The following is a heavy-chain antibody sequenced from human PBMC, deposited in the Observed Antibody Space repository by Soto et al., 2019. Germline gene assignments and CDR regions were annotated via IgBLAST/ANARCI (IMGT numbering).Heavy chain of an antibody. D-gene: IGHD3-3*01. J-gene: IGHJ5*02. CDR2: IYYSGST. CDR3: AKSGARFWSGYPNWFDP. Sequence: SETLSLTCTVSGGSISSYYLSWIRQPPGKGLEWIGYIYYSGSTNYNPSLKSRVTISVDTSKNQFSLKLSSVTAADTAVYYCAKSGARFWSGYPNWFDPWGQGTLVTVSS. V-gene: IGHV4-59*01. CDR1: GGSISSYY.